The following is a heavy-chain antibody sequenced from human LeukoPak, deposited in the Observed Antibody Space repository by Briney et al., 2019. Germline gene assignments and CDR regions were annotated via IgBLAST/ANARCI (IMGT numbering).Heavy chain of an antibody. V-gene: IGHV3-48*01. J-gene: IGHJ4*02. D-gene: IGHD3-16*02. CDR3: AKDSRIDYVWGSYRSPLDY. CDR2: ISSSSSTI. Sequence: PGGSLRLSCAASGFTFSSYSMNWVRQAPGEGLEWVSYISSSSSTIYYADSVKGRFTISRDNSKNTLYLQMNSLRAEDTAVYYCAKDSRIDYVWGSYRSPLDYWGQGTLVTVSS. CDR1: GFTFSSYS.